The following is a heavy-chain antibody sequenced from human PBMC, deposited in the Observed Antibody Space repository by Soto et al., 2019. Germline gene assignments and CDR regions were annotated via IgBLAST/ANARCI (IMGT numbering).Heavy chain of an antibody. V-gene: IGHV4-4*07. Sequence: SETLSLTCTVSGGSISSYYWSWIRHPAGTGLEWIGRIYTSGSTNYNPSLKSRVTMSVDTSKNQFSLKLSSVTAADTAVYYCARVQSGYSGYGYDNWFDPWGQGTLVTVSS. CDR3: ARVQSGYSGYGYDNWFDP. CDR1: GGSISSYY. D-gene: IGHD5-12*01. CDR2: IYTSGST. J-gene: IGHJ5*02.